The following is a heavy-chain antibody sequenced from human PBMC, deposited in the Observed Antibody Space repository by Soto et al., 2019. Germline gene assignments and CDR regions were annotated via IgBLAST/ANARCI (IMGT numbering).Heavy chain of an antibody. CDR1: GYTFTSYA. CDR3: ARETRSGYCSGGSCHYYFDY. V-gene: IGHV1-3*01. CDR2: INAGNGNT. D-gene: IGHD2-15*01. Sequence: ASVKVSCKASGYTFTSYAMHWVRQAPGQRREWMGWINAGNGNTKYSQKFQGRVTITRDTSASTAYMELSSLRSEDTAVYYCARETRSGYCSGGSCHYYFDYWGQGXLVTVSS. J-gene: IGHJ4*02.